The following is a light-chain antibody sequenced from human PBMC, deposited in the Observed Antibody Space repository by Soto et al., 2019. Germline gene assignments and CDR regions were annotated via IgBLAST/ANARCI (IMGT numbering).Light chain of an antibody. V-gene: IGLV1-47*01. CDR2: TNN. Sequence: QSVLTQPPSASGTPGQRVTISCSGSSSSIGSNSVNWYQQLPRTAPKVLIYTNNQRPSGVPDRFSGSKSGTSASLAISGLQDEDDDDYYGAAWDGSLSVGVFGTGTKLTVL. J-gene: IGLJ1*01. CDR1: SSSIGSNS. CDR3: AAWDGSLSVGV.